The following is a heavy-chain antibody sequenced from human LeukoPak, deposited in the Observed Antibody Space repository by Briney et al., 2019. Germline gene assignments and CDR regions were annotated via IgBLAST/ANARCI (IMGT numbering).Heavy chain of an antibody. D-gene: IGHD1-26*01. CDR2: INPNSGGT. J-gene: IGHJ4*02. CDR1: GYTFTGYY. Sequence: ASVKVSFKASGYTFTGYYMHWVRQAPGQGLEWMGWINPNSGGTNYAQKFQGRVTMTRDTSISTAYMELSRLRSDDTAVYYCARDQGGSYGPDYWGQGTLVTVSS. CDR3: ARDQGGSYGPDY. V-gene: IGHV1-2*02.